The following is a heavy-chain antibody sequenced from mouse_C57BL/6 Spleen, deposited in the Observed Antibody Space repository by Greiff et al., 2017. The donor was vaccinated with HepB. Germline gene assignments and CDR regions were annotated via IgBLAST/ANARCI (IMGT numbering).Heavy chain of an antibody. J-gene: IGHJ1*03. CDR2: IWSGGST. CDR3: ARGDHYYGSSYGYFDV. Sequence: VKLMESGPGLVQPSQRLSITCTVSGFSLTSYGVHWVRQSPGKGLEWLGVIWSGGSTDYNAAFISRLSISKDNSKSQVFFKMNSLQADDTAIYYCARGDHYYGSSYGYFDVWGTGTTVTVSS. V-gene: IGHV2-2*01. CDR1: GFSLTSYG. D-gene: IGHD1-1*01.